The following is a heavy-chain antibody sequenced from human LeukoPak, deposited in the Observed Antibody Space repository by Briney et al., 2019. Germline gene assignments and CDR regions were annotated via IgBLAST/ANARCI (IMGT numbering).Heavy chain of an antibody. V-gene: IGHV3-7*03. CDR2: IEHDGSTK. J-gene: IGHJ4*02. CDR1: GFTFSSYW. Sequence: PGGSLRLSCTVSGFTFSSYWMSWVRQAPGKGLERVANIEHDGSTKFYLDSVKGRFTISRDNARSSLYLQMNSLRAEDTALYYCAKAHGYSSSWYYFDYWGQGTLVTVSS. CDR3: AKAHGYSSSWYYFDY. D-gene: IGHD6-13*01.